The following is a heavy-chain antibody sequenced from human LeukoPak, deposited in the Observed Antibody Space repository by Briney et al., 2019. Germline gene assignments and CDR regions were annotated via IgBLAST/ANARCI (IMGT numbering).Heavy chain of an antibody. Sequence: MTAETLSLTYSVCWRSMSSYYWRWIRQPAGKGLEWMGRLYTSGSTNYNPSLKSRVTIPVTTSKHQFWLKLYSMAASGTAVYFCARDLGIGNDYWGQGTVVTVSS. J-gene: IGHJ4*02. V-gene: IGHV4-4*07. D-gene: IGHD7-27*01. CDR2: LYTSGST. CDR1: WRSMSSYY. CDR3: ARDLGIGNDY.